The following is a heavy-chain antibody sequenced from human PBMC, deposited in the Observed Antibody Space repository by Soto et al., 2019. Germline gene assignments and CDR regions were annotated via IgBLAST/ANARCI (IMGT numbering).Heavy chain of an antibody. CDR1: GGSIRSGDHY. V-gene: IGHV4-30-4*01. D-gene: IGHD6-6*01. CDR3: ARERPDGARLDP. CDR2: IYYSGST. J-gene: IGHJ5*02. Sequence: HVQLQESGPGLVKPSQTLSLTCTVSGGSIRSGDHYWSWIRQPPGKGLEWIGYIYYSGSTYYNPSLKSRVTISVDTSKSQFSLKLTSVTAADTAVYYCARERPDGARLDPWGQGTLVTVSS.